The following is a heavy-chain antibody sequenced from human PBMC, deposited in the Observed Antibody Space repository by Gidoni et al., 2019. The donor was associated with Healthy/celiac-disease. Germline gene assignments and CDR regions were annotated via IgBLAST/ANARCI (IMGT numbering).Heavy chain of an antibody. CDR3: ARELPKYSSGAFDI. CDR2: ISSSGSTI. Sequence: EVQLVESGGGLVQPGWSLRLPCAASGFTFSSYEMNWVRQAPGKGLEWVSYISSSGSTIYYADSVKGRFTISRDNAKNSLYLQMNSLRAEETAVYYCARELPKYSSGAFDIWGQGTMVTVSS. J-gene: IGHJ3*02. V-gene: IGHV3-48*03. CDR1: GFTFSSYE. D-gene: IGHD5-18*01.